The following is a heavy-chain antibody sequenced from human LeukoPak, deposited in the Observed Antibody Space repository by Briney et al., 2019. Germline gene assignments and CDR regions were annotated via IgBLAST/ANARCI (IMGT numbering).Heavy chain of an antibody. CDR3: ARDGDGYKGGVPGGAFDI. Sequence: GGSLRLSCAASGFTFDDYAMHWVRQAPGKGLEWVSGISWNSGSIGYADSVKGRFTISRDNAKNSLYLQMNSLRAEDTAVYYCARDGDGYKGGVPGGAFDIWGQGTMVTVSS. CDR1: GFTFDDYA. V-gene: IGHV3-9*01. D-gene: IGHD5-24*01. J-gene: IGHJ3*02. CDR2: ISWNSGSI.